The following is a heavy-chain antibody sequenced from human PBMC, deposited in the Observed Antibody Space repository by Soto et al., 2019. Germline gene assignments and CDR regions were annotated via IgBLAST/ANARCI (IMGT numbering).Heavy chain of an antibody. CDR1: GFTVSSNY. Sequence: PGGSLRLSCAASGFTVSSNYMSWVRQAPGKGLEWVSVIYSGGSTYYADSVKGRFTISRDNSKNTLYLQMNSLRAEDTAVYYCARDSIVLVPAASAYYYGMDVWGQGTMVTVSS. CDR3: ARDSIVLVPAASAYYYGMDV. J-gene: IGHJ6*02. V-gene: IGHV3-53*01. CDR2: IYSGGST. D-gene: IGHD2-2*01.